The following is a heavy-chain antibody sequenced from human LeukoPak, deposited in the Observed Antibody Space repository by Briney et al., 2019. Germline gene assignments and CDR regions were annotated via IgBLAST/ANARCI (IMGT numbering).Heavy chain of an antibody. CDR2: VLRSGST. J-gene: IGHJ4*02. V-gene: IGHV4-4*02. CDR1: GGSISSDNW. D-gene: IGHD3-22*01. Sequence: SETLSLTCAVSGGSISSDNWWSWIRQPPGKGLEWIGEVLRSGSTNYNPPLKSRDTMSIDTSKNQFSLKLNSVTAADTAVYYCATYYDISGYRFDYWGQGTLVTVSS. CDR3: ATYYDISGYRFDY.